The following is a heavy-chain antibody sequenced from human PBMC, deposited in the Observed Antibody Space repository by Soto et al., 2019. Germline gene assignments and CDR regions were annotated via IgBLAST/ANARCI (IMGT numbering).Heavy chain of an antibody. J-gene: IGHJ6*02. V-gene: IGHV1-2*04. D-gene: IGHD3-3*01. CDR2: INPNSGGT. CDR3: ARDLKRITIFGVVIPDYYGMDV. Sequence: ASVKVSCKASGYTFTTYGISWVRQAPGQGLEWMGWINPNSGGTNYAQKFQGWVTMTRDTSISTAYMEPSRLRSDDTAVYYCARDLKRITIFGVVIPDYYGMDVWGQGTTVTVSS. CDR1: GYTFTTYG.